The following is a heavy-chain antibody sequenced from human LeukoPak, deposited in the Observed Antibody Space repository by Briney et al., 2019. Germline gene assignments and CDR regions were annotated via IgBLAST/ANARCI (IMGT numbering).Heavy chain of an antibody. CDR1: GFTFSTYS. CDR2: ISGSSSHI. Sequence: GGSLRLSCEGSGFTFSTYSMNWVRQAPGRGLEWVSSISGSSSHIFYADSVKGRFTISRDNAKNSVFLEMSSLRDEDTAVYYCVRDNRSYNFDYWGQGTLVAVSS. J-gene: IGHJ4*02. CDR3: VRDNRSYNFDY. D-gene: IGHD1-26*01. V-gene: IGHV3-21*06.